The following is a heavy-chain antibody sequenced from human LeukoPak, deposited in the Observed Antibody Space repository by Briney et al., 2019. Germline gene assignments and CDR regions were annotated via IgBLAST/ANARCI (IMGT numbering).Heavy chain of an antibody. CDR2: IYHSGST. CDR1: GGSISSGGYS. D-gene: IGHD4/OR15-4a*01. V-gene: IGHV4-30-2*01. Sequence: SQTLSLNCAVSGGSISSGGYSWTWIRQPSGKGLEWIGDIYHSGSTYYNPSLKSRVTISGDRSKNQFSLKLNSITAADTAVYYCARGAVLTARFAYNWFDPWGQGAPVTVSS. CDR3: ARGAVLTARFAYNWFDP. J-gene: IGHJ5*02.